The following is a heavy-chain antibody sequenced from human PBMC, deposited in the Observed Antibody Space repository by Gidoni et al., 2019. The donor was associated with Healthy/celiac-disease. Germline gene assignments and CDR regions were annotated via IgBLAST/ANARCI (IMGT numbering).Heavy chain of an antibody. D-gene: IGHD6-13*01. CDR3: AREAASGGLDV. CDR2: INPNRGGT. V-gene: IGHV1-2*06. Sequence: QGQLLQSGAEGKKPGAAVKVSGKASGYTFTGYYMHWLRQAPGQGLEWRGRINPNRGGTNSAQTFQGRVTRTRDTSISTAYMELRRLRSDDPAVYYCAREAASGGLDVWGQGTTVTVSS. J-gene: IGHJ6*02. CDR1: GYTFTGYY.